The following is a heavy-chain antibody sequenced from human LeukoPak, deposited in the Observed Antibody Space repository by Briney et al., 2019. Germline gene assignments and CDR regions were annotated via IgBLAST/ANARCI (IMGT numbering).Heavy chain of an antibody. CDR3: ARITIFGVVGGAFDI. J-gene: IGHJ3*02. Sequence: GGSLRLSCEVSGFTFSNYEMNWVRQAPGKGLEWVSFISGSGNTIYYAASVKGRFTISRDNAKNSLYLQMNSLRAEDTAVYYCARITIFGVVGGAFDIWGQGTMVTVSS. CDR1: GFTFSNYE. D-gene: IGHD3-3*01. CDR2: ISGSGNTI. V-gene: IGHV3-48*03.